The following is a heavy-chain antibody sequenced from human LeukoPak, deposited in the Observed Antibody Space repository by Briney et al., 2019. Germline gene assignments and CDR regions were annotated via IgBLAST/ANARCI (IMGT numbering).Heavy chain of an antibody. CDR2: ISSSSSTI. V-gene: IGHV3-48*01. J-gene: IGHJ6*03. Sequence: GGSLRLSCAASGFTFSSYSMNWVRQAPGKGREWVSYISSSSSTIYYADSVKGRFTISRDNAKNSLYLQMNSLRAEDTAVYYCARINVSRGYYYYYYMDVWGKGTTVTVSS. D-gene: IGHD3-16*01. CDR1: GFTFSSYS. CDR3: ARINVSRGYYYYYYMDV.